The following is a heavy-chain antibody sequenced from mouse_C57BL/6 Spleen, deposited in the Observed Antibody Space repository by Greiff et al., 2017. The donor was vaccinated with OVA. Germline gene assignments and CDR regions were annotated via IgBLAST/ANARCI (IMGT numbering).Heavy chain of an antibody. V-gene: IGHV1-15*01. Sequence: QVQLQQSGAELVRPGASVTLSCKASGYTFTDYEMHWVKQTPVHGLEWIGAIDPETGGTAYNQKFKGKDILTADKSSSTAYMERRSLASEDSAVYYCTRGRLRRGFDYWGQGTTLTVSS. CDR1: GYTFTDYE. J-gene: IGHJ2*01. CDR2: IDPETGGT. CDR3: TRGRLRRGFDY. D-gene: IGHD2-4*01.